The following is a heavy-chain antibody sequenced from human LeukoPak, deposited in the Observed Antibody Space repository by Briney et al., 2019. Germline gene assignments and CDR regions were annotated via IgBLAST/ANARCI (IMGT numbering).Heavy chain of an antibody. D-gene: IGHD3-3*01. J-gene: IGHJ6*03. CDR2: IYHSGST. CDR3: ARLGHDFWSGYYREGRYYYYYMDV. V-gene: IGHV4-38-2*02. CDR1: GYSISSGYY. Sequence: SETLSLTCTVSGYSISSGYYWGWIRQPPGKGLEWIGSIYHSGSTYYNPSLKSRVTISVDRSKNQFSLKLSSVTAADTAVYYCARLGHDFWSGYYREGRYYYYYMDVWGKGTTVTVSS.